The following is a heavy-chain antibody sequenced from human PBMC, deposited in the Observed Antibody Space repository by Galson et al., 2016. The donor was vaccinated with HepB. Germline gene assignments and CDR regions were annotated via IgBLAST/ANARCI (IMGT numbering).Heavy chain of an antibody. D-gene: IGHD3-9*01. Sequence: SLRLSCAASGFTFSRYGMNWVRQAPGMGLEWISSIRGISSHIYDADSVKGRFTISRDNDQDSLYLQMNSLRVEDTAVYFCARDLRGVFDWLWHYGMDVWGQGTTVSVSS. CDR1: GFTFSRYG. J-gene: IGHJ6*02. V-gene: IGHV3-21*01. CDR3: ARDLRGVFDWLWHYGMDV. CDR2: IRGISSHI.